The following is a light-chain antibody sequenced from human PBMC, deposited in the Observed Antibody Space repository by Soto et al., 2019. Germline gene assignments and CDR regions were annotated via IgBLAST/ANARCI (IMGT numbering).Light chain of an antibody. CDR1: QSVSSN. CDR2: GAS. V-gene: IGKV3-20*01. J-gene: IGKJ1*01. Sequence: EIGMTQSPAALSVSPGERATLSCRASQSVSSNLAWYQQKPGQAPRLLIYGASSRATGIPDRFSASGSGTDFTLTISRLEPEDFAVYYCQQYESSPRTFGQGTKVDIK. CDR3: QQYESSPRT.